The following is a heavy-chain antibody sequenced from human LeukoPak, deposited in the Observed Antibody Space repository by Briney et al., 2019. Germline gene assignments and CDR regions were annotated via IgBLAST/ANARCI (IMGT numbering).Heavy chain of an antibody. CDR3: ARHPGDTAMATPHYYFDY. J-gene: IGHJ4*02. Sequence: GESLKIFCKGSGYIFTSYWIGWVRQMPGKGLERMGIIYPDDSDTRYSPSFQGQVTISADKSISTAYLQWSSLKASDTAMYYCARHPGDTAMATPHYYFDYWGQGTLVTVSS. CDR2: IYPDDSDT. V-gene: IGHV5-51*01. D-gene: IGHD5-18*01. CDR1: GYIFTSYW.